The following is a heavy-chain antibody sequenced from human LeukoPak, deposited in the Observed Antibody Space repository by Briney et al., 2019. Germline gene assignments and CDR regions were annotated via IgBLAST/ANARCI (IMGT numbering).Heavy chain of an antibody. CDR2: IIPIFVTA. J-gene: IGHJ4*02. CDR1: GGTFTSYA. V-gene: IGHV1-69*13. CDR3: ARDPLVVVPAAQDIVATEVDY. Sequence: GASVKVSCKASGGTFTSYAISSVRQAPGQGLEWMGGIIPIFVTANCAQKFQGRVTITADESTSTAYLELSSLRSEDTAVYYCARDPLVVVPAAQDIVATEVDYWGQGTLVTVSS. D-gene: IGHD2-2*01.